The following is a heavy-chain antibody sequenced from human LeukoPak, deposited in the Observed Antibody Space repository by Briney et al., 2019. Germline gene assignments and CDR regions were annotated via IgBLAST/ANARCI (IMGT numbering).Heavy chain of an antibody. CDR2: INPNSGGT. Sequence: ASVKVSCKASGYTFTGYYMRWVRQAPGQGLEWMGWINPNSGGTNYAQKFQGRVTMTRDTSISTAYMELSRLRSDDTAVYYCARHRLNWGYFDYWGQGTLVTVSS. V-gene: IGHV1-2*02. J-gene: IGHJ4*02. CDR1: GYTFTGYY. CDR3: ARHRLNWGYFDY. D-gene: IGHD7-27*01.